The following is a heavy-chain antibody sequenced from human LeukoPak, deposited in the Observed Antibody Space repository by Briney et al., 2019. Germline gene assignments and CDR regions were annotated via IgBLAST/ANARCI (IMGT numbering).Heavy chain of an antibody. CDR1: GYTFTGYY. Sequence: ASVKVSCKASGYTFTGYYMHWVRQAPGQGLEWMGWINPNSGGTNYAQKFQGRVTMTRDTSISTAYMELSRLRSDDTAVYYCARGSRYCSSTSCYDYYYYYVDVWGKGTTVTVSS. CDR3: ARGSRYCSSTSCYDYYYYYVDV. CDR2: INPNSGGT. V-gene: IGHV1-2*02. D-gene: IGHD2-2*01. J-gene: IGHJ6*03.